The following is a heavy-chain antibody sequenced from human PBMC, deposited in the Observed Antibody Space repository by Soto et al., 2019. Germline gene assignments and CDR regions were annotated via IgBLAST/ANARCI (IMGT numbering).Heavy chain of an antibody. J-gene: IGHJ4*02. V-gene: IGHV5-51*01. CDR2: IYPDDSDT. CDR3: TRPEGRYFYDARGYYSH. CDR1: GYQFAIHW. D-gene: IGHD3-3*01. Sequence: SLKISCKTSGYQFAIHWIAWVRQMPGKGLEWMGAIYPDDSDTRYSPSFQGQVTISVDKSRDTAYLQWGSLKASDTAVYYCTRPEGRYFYDARGYYSHWGQGTLVTVSS.